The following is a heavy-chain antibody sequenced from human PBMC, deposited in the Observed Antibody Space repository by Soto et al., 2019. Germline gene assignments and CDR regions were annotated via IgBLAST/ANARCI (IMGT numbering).Heavy chain of an antibody. Sequence: PSETLSLTCAVYGGSFSGYYWSWIRQPPGKGLEWIGEINHSGSTNYNPSLKSRVTISVDTSKNQFSLKLSSVTAADTAVYYCARGVGYDILTGYYYYYCMDVWGKGTTVTVSS. D-gene: IGHD3-9*01. V-gene: IGHV4-34*01. CDR2: INHSGST. CDR1: GGSFSGYY. J-gene: IGHJ6*03. CDR3: ARGVGYDILTGYYYYYCMDV.